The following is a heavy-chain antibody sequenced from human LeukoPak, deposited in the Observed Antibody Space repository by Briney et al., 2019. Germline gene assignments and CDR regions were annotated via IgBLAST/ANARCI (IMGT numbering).Heavy chain of an antibody. CDR3: ARDLIRQRVTGTTVPSYYYGMDV. CDR2: IKQDGSEK. CDR1: GFTFSSYW. J-gene: IGHJ6*02. D-gene: IGHD1-7*01. Sequence: GGSLRLSCAASGFTFSSYWMSWVRQAPGKGLEWVANIKQDGSEKYYVDSVKGRFTISRDNAKNSLYLQMNSLRAEDTAVYYCARDLIRQRVTGTTVPSYYYGMDVWGQGTTVTVSS. V-gene: IGHV3-7*01.